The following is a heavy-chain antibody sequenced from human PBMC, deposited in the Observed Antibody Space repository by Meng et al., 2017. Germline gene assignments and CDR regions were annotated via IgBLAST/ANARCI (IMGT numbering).Heavy chain of an antibody. CDR2: IIPIFGTA. V-gene: IGHV1-69*06. Sequence: QVPLVQSGAEVKKPGSSGKVPCKASGGTFSSYAISWVRQAPGQGLEWMGGIIPIFGTANYAQKFQGRVTITADKSTSTAYMELSSLRSEDTAVYYCHSGWYQAGDDYWGQGTLVTVSS. CDR1: GGTFSSYA. D-gene: IGHD6-19*01. J-gene: IGHJ4*02. CDR3: HSGWYQAGDDY.